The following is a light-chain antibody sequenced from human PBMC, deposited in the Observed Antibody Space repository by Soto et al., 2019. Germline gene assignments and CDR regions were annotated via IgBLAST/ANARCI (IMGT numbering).Light chain of an antibody. CDR1: SSDIGSYDL. CDR2: EVN. Sequence: QSALTQPASVSGSPGQSITISCTGTSSDIGSYDLVSWYQQHPGNAPRLIIYEVNKRPSGVSSRFSGSKSGNTASLTVSGLQAEDGAEYYCCSYATTTLFGGGTKVTVL. CDR3: CSYATTTL. J-gene: IGLJ2*01. V-gene: IGLV2-23*02.